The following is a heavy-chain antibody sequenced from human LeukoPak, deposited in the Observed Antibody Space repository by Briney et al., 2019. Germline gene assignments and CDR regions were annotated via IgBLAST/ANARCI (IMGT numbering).Heavy chain of an antibody. Sequence: SETLSPTCTVSGGSISSYYWSWIRQPPGKGLEWIGEINHSGSTNYNPSLKSRVTMSVDTSKNQFSLKLSSVTAADTAVYYCARGSGSLGFYFDYWGQGTLVTVSS. V-gene: IGHV4-34*01. CDR2: INHSGST. J-gene: IGHJ4*02. D-gene: IGHD3-10*01. CDR1: GGSISSYY. CDR3: ARGSGSLGFYFDY.